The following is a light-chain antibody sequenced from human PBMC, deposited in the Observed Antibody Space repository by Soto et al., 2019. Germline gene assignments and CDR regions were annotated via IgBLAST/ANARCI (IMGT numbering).Light chain of an antibody. Sequence: EIVMTQSPATLSVSPGERAALSCRASQSVSSNLAWYQQKPGQAPRLLIYGASTRATGIPARFSGSGSGTEFTLTISSLQAEDFGVYYCQQYNNWPPFTFGPGTKVDIK. CDR2: GAS. CDR3: QQYNNWPPFT. J-gene: IGKJ3*01. CDR1: QSVSSN. V-gene: IGKV3-15*01.